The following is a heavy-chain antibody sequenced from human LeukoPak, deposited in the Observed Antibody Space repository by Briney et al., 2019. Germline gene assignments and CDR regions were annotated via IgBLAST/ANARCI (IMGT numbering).Heavy chain of an antibody. V-gene: IGHV4-59*01. J-gene: IGHJ4*02. CDR2: IYYSGAT. Sequence: SETLPLTCTVSGGSINNYFWSWIRQPPGKGLEWIGYIYYSGATKYNPSLKSRVTISIDTSKSQFSLKLNSVTAADTAVYYCARVPRYCTSGTCLDYWGQGNLVTVSS. D-gene: IGHD2-15*01. CDR1: GGSINNYF. CDR3: ARVPRYCTSGTCLDY.